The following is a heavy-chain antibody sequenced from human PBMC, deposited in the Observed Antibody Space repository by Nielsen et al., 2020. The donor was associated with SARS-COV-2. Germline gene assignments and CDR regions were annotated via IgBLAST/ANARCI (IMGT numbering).Heavy chain of an antibody. D-gene: IGHD1-1*01. Sequence: SVKVSCKASGGTFSSYAISWVRQAPGQGLEWMGRIIPILGTANYAQKFQGRVTITADESTSTAYMELSSLRSQDTAVYYCARRSGTTGTTLGYWGQGTLVTVSS. V-gene: IGHV1-69*11. CDR1: GGTFSSYA. J-gene: IGHJ4*02. CDR2: IIPILGTA. CDR3: ARRSGTTGTTLGY.